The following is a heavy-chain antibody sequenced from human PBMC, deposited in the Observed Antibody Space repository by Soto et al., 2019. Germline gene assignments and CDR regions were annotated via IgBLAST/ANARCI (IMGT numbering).Heavy chain of an antibody. CDR2: INPGNGNT. D-gene: IGHD3-3*01. Sequence: ASVKVSCKASGYTFTSYAMHWVRQAPGQRLEWMGWINPGNGNTKYSQKFQGSVTITRDTSASTAYMELSSLRSEDTAVYYCARAHDFWSGYYPANWFDPWGQGTLVTVSS. V-gene: IGHV1-3*01. J-gene: IGHJ5*02. CDR1: GYTFTSYA. CDR3: ARAHDFWSGYYPANWFDP.